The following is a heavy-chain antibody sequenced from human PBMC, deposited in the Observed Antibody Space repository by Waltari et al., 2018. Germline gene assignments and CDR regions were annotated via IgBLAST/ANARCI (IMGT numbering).Heavy chain of an antibody. CDR2: IYTGGST. CDR1: GGSISSYY. D-gene: IGHD6-19*01. Sequence: QVQLQESGPGLVKPSETLSLTCTVSGGSISSYYWSWIRRPAGKGLEWIGRIYTGGSTNYNPSLKSRVTMSVDTSKNQFSLKLSSVTAADTAVYYCAREDFDSSGWSQYFQHWGQGTLVTVSS. J-gene: IGHJ1*01. V-gene: IGHV4-4*07. CDR3: AREDFDSSGWSQYFQH.